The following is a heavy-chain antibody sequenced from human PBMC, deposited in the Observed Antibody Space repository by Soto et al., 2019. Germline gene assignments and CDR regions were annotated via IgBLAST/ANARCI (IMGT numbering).Heavy chain of an antibody. Sequence: QVQLVQSGAEVKKPGASVKVSCKASGYTFTSYGISWVRQAPGQGLEWLGWISAYNVNTNYAQKLQGRVTMTTDTSTSTAYMELRSLRSDDTAVYYCARVLSSVYDFWSGYYFDYWGQGTLVTVSS. J-gene: IGHJ4*02. CDR2: ISAYNVNT. V-gene: IGHV1-18*01. CDR3: ARVLSSVYDFWSGYYFDY. CDR1: GYTFTSYG. D-gene: IGHD3-3*01.